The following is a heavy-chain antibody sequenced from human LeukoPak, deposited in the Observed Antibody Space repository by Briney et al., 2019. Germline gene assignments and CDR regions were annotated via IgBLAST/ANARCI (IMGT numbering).Heavy chain of an antibody. J-gene: IGHJ4*02. V-gene: IGHV1-18*01. CDR3: ARGDPLMAGDYFDY. CDR2: ISAYNGNT. D-gene: IGHD5-24*01. Sequence: ASVKVSCKASDYTFTSYGIRWVRQAPGQGLEWMGWISAYNGNTNYAQKLQGRVTMTTDTSTSTAYMELRSLRSDDTAVYYCARGDPLMAGDYFDYWGQGTLVTVSS. CDR1: DYTFTSYG.